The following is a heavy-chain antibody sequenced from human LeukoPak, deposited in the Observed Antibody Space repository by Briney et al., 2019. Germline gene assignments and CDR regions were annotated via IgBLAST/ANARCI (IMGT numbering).Heavy chain of an antibody. D-gene: IGHD6-13*01. V-gene: IGHV3-23*01. CDR2: ISGSGGST. Sequence: GGSLRLSCAAFGFTFSSYAMSWVRQAPGKGLEWVSAISGSGGSTYYADSVKGRFTISRDNSKNTLYLQMNSLRAEDTAVYHCARRVAAAGLYYFDYWGQGTLVTVSS. J-gene: IGHJ4*02. CDR3: ARRVAAAGLYYFDY. CDR1: GFTFSSYA.